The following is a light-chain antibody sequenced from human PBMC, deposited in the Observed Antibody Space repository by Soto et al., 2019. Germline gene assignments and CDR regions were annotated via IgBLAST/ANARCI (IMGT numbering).Light chain of an antibody. Sequence: EVVMTQSPATLSLSPGERATLSCRASQSVSSDLAWYQQKPGQAPRLRIYGASTRATDIPARFSGGGSGTEFTLTISNLQSEDFGIYYCQQYNDWPPITFGPGTKVDIK. CDR2: GAS. CDR3: QQYNDWPPIT. CDR1: QSVSSD. V-gene: IGKV3-15*01. J-gene: IGKJ3*01.